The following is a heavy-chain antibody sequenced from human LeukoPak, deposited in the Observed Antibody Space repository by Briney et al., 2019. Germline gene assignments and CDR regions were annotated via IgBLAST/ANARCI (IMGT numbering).Heavy chain of an antibody. Sequence: SETLSLTCTVSGGSIGSYYWSWIRQPPGKGLEWIGYIYYSGSTNYNPSLKSRVTISVDTSKNQFSLKLSSVTAADTAVYYCARQYTGGSYPFDYWGQGTLVTVSS. D-gene: IGHD2-8*02. CDR1: GGSIGSYY. V-gene: IGHV4-59*08. J-gene: IGHJ4*02. CDR3: ARQYTGGSYPFDY. CDR2: IYYSGST.